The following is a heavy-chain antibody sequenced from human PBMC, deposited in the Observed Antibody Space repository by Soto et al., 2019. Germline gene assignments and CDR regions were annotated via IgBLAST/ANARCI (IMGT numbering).Heavy chain of an antibody. CDR2: FHYGEST. V-gene: IGHV4-39*02. D-gene: IGHD2-2*01. CDR3: ARLGGFCSSTNCYGYYAMDV. J-gene: IGHJ6*02. CDR1: GGSTSSGPYP. Sequence: PSETLSHTCTVSGGSTSSGPYPWGWIRQPPGEGLEWIATFHYGESTHYNPSLESRVTVSVDTSQNHFSLKVSSVTVADTAVYYCARLGGFCSSTNCYGYYAMDVWGQGTTVT.